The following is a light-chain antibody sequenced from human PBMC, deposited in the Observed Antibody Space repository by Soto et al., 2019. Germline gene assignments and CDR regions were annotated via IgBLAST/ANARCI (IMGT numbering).Light chain of an antibody. Sequence: DVEMTQSPSSLSASVGDRVTITCRASQAINIYLAWFQQNPGKAPTSLIYAASSLRSGVPSRFSGSGSGTVFTLTISSLQPEDFATYYCQQYDHYPWTFGQGTTVEIK. CDR1: QAINIY. CDR2: AAS. J-gene: IGKJ1*01. V-gene: IGKV1-16*01. CDR3: QQYDHYPWT.